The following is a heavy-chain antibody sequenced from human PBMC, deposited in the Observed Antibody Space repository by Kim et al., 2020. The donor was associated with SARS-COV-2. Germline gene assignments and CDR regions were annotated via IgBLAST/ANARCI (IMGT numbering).Heavy chain of an antibody. CDR2: IRTNTYGGTR. V-gene: IGHV3-49*04. Sequence: GGSLRLSCTASGFTFRDYYMAWVRLAHGKGLEWVGLIRTNTYGGTREYAPSVKARFTVSRDDSNTVAYLQLNSLRSEDTAVYYCARSLLASEYIDFWGKG. J-gene: IGHJ6*03. CDR3: ARSLLASEYIDF. CDR1: GFTFRDYY. D-gene: IGHD2-21*01.